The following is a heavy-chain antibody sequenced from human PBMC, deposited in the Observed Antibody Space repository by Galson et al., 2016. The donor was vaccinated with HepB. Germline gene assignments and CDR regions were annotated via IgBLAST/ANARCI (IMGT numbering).Heavy chain of an antibody. D-gene: IGHD2-21*01. Sequence: SVKVSCKASGYTFTSFYLHWVRLVPGQGLEWMGIMNPTDGTTKHAQKLQGRVVMTTDMSTNTVYFELSRLTSEDTAVYYCARAGDTIFDVIAKFDYWGQGTPVTVSS. V-gene: IGHV1-46*04. CDR3: ARAGDTIFDVIAKFDY. J-gene: IGHJ4*02. CDR1: GYTFTSFY. CDR2: MNPTDGTT.